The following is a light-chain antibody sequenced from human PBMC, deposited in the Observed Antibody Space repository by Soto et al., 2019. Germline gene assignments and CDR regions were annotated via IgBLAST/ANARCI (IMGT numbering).Light chain of an antibody. CDR3: HVWDDSDHYV. J-gene: IGLJ1*01. CDR2: DDS. V-gene: IGLV3-21*02. Sequence: SYELTQPPSVSVAPGQTARITCGEKNIGSKSVHWYQQKPRQGPVLVVYDDSDRPSRIPERFSGSKSGKVATLTISRVEAGDEGDYYCHVWDDSDHYVFGSGTKLTVL. CDR1: NIGSKS.